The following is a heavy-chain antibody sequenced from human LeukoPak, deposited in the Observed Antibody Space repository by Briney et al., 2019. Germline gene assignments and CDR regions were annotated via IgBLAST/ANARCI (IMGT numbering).Heavy chain of an antibody. CDR3: ARESKGSPPHNWFDP. J-gene: IGHJ5*02. D-gene: IGHD3-10*01. CDR2: ISSSGST. V-gene: IGHV4-61*02. CDR1: GDSISSGDYY. Sequence: PSETLSLTCTVSGDSISSGDYYWSWIRQPAGKGLEWIGRISSSGSTNYNPSLKSRVTISVDTSKNQFSLKLSSVTAADTAVYYCARESKGSPPHNWFDPWGQGTLVTVSS.